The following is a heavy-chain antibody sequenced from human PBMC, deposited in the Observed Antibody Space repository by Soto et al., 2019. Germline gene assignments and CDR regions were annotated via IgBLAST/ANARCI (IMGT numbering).Heavy chain of an antibody. CDR3: ARGFYCSSTSCYTDRYYYYGMDV. J-gene: IGHJ6*02. CDR2: INHSGST. Sequence: SETLSLTCAVYGGSFSGYYWSWIRQPPGKGLEWIGEINHSGSTNYNPSLKSRVTISVDTSKNQFSLKLSSVTAADTAVYYRARGFYCSSTSCYTDRYYYYGMDVWGQGTTVTVSS. D-gene: IGHD2-2*02. CDR1: GGSFSGYY. V-gene: IGHV4-34*01.